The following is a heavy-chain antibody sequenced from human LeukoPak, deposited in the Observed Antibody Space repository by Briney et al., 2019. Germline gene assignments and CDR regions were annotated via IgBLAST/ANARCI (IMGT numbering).Heavy chain of an antibody. CDR2: ISAYNGNT. V-gene: IGHV1-18*01. J-gene: IGHJ4*02. Sequence: ASVKISCKASGYTFTSYDINWMRQAPGQGLEWMGWISAYNGNTNYAQKLQGRVTMTTDTSTSTAYMELRSLRSDDTAVYYCARVDSSGYSFDYWGQGTLATVSS. CDR1: GYTFTSYD. D-gene: IGHD3-22*01. CDR3: ARVDSSGYSFDY.